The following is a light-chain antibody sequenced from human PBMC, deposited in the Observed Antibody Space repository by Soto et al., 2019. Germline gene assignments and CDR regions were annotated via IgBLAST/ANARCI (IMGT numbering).Light chain of an antibody. CDR2: EVT. V-gene: IGLV2-14*01. Sequence: QSALTQPASVSGSPGQSITISCTGTSSDVGGYNYVSWFQQSPGKAPKVMIYEVTNRPSGVSNRFAGSKSGNTASLTISGLQAEDEADYYCSSYTSSNTLIFGGVTKLTVL. CDR3: SSYTSSNTLI. CDR1: SSDVGGYNY. J-gene: IGLJ2*01.